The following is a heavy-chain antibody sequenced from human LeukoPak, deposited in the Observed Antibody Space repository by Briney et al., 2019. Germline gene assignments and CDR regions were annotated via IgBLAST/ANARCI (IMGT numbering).Heavy chain of an antibody. CDR2: ISAYNGNT. J-gene: IGHJ4*02. CDR3: ARVATYYDILTGYYHDY. D-gene: IGHD3-9*01. V-gene: IGHV1-18*01. Sequence: ASVKVSCKASGYTFTSYGISWVRQAPGQGLEWMGWISAYNGNTNYAQKLQGRVTMTTDTSTSTAYMELRSLRSDDTAVYYCARVATYYDILTGYYHDYWGQGTLVTVSS. CDR1: GYTFTSYG.